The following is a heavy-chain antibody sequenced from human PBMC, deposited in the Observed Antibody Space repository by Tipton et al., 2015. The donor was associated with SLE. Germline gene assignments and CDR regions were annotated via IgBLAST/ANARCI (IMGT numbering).Heavy chain of an antibody. CDR2: IYISGST. J-gene: IGHJ3*02. Sequence: TLSLTCTVSGGSISSYYWSWIRQPAGKGLEWIGRIYISGSTNYTPSLKSRVTMSVDTSKNQFSLKLSSVTAADTAVYYCAGCGSGILDAFDIWGQGTMVNVSS. CDR1: GGSISSYY. V-gene: IGHV4-4*07. D-gene: IGHD3-10*01. CDR3: AGCGSGILDAFDI.